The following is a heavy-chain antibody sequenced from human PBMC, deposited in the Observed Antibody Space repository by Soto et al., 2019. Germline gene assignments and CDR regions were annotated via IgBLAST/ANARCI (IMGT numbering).Heavy chain of an antibody. D-gene: IGHD3-10*01. CDR1: GGSINSYW. Sequence: QVQLQESGPGLVKPSETLSLTCSVSGGSINSYWWSWIRQPAGKGLEWIGRVYSSVTTDYNPSLNSRATLSVETAKNQFSLKLSSVTAADPAVYYCARDIGSYAYGEGYWGQGIQVTVSS. CDR3: ARDIGSYAYGEGY. V-gene: IGHV4-4*07. J-gene: IGHJ4*02. CDR2: VYSSVTT.